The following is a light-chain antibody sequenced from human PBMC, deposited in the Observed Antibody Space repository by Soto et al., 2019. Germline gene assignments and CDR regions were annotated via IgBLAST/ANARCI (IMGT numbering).Light chain of an antibody. V-gene: IGKV1-12*01. J-gene: IGKJ4*01. CDR3: QKANGFPVT. Sequence: DIQLTQSPSSVSASVGDRVTITCRASQGVSSWLAWYQQKPGKAPKLLIYAVSSLQSGVPARFSGSGSGTDFTLTISSLKPDDFATYYCQKANGFPVTFGGGTRVEIK. CDR1: QGVSSW. CDR2: AVS.